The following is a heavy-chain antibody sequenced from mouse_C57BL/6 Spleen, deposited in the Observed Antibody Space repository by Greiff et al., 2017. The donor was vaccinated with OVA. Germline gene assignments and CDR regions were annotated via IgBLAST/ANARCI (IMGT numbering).Heavy chain of an antibody. CDR3: TTEGGKTGTSCFDV. Sequence: VQLQQSGAELVRPGASVKLSCTASGFTFNDDSMHWVKQRPEQGLEWIGWIDPENGDTEYASKFQGKATITADTSSNTAYLQLSSLTSEDTAVYYCTTEGGKTGTSCFDVWGTGTTVTVSS. CDR2: IDPENGDT. J-gene: IGHJ1*03. CDR1: GFTFNDDS. V-gene: IGHV14-4*01. D-gene: IGHD4-1*01.